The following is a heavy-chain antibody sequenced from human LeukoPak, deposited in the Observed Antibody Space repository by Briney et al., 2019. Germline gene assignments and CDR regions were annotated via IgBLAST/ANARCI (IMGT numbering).Heavy chain of an antibody. Sequence: GGSLRLSCAASGFTFSDYYMSWIRQAPGKGLEWVSYISSSGSTIYYADSVKGRFTISRDNSKNTLYLQMNSLRAEDTAVYYCARDSGYDWVFAYWGQGTLVTVSS. V-gene: IGHV3-11*01. CDR3: ARDSGYDWVFAY. CDR1: GFTFSDYY. J-gene: IGHJ4*02. CDR2: ISSSGSTI. D-gene: IGHD5-12*01.